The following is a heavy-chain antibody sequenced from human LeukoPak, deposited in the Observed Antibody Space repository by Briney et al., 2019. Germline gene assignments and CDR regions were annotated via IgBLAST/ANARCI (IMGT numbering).Heavy chain of an antibody. CDR1: GGTFSSYA. D-gene: IGHD3-10*01. CDR2: IIPIFGTA. CDR3: AREGVGNSGDYFDY. Sequence: SVKVTCKASGGTFSSYAISWVRQAPGQGLEWMGGIIPIFGTANYAQKFQGRVTITADESTSTAYMELSSLRSEDTAVYYCAREGVGNSGDYFDYWGQGTLVTVPS. J-gene: IGHJ4*02. V-gene: IGHV1-69*13.